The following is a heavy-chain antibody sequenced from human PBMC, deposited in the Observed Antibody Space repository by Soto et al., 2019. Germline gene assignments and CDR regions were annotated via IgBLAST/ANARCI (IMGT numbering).Heavy chain of an antibody. Sequence: QVQLLESGGGVVQPGRSLRLSCAASGFTFSDYGMHWVRQTPGKGLEWVAVISYHGRNKYYPDFVKGRFTISRDNSKNTLYLQMDSLRAEDSAVYYCAKDRLLYSNSWSGVWFDPWGQGTLVTVSS. V-gene: IGHV3-30*18. CDR3: AKDRLLYSNSWSGVWFDP. CDR2: ISYHGRNK. D-gene: IGHD6-13*01. CDR1: GFTFSDYG. J-gene: IGHJ5*02.